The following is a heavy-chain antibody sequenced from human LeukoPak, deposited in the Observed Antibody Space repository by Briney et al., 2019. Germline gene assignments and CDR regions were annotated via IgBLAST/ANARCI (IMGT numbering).Heavy chain of an antibody. J-gene: IGHJ5*02. D-gene: IGHD2-2*02. V-gene: IGHV3-30*18. CDR2: ISYDGSNK. CDR1: GFTFSSYG. Sequence: GGSLRLSCAASGFTFSSYGMHWVRQAPGKGLEWMAVISYDGSNKYYADSVKGRFTISRDNSKNTLYLQMNSLRAEDTAVYYCAKGHNYCSSTSCYRVGKGGWFDPWGQGTLVTVSS. CDR3: AKGHNYCSSTSCYRVGKGGWFDP.